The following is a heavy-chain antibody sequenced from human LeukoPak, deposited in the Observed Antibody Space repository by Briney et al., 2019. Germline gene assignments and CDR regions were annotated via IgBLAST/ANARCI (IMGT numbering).Heavy chain of an antibody. V-gene: IGHV3-53*01. CDR3: ARDQADLRAFDI. Sequence: PGGSLRLSCAASRFTVSSNYMSWVRQAPGKGLEWVSVIYSGGSTYYADSVKGRFTISRDNSKNTLYLQMNSLRAEDTAVYYCARDQADLRAFDIWGQGTMVTVSS. D-gene: IGHD6-13*01. CDR2: IYSGGST. CDR1: RFTVSSNY. J-gene: IGHJ3*02.